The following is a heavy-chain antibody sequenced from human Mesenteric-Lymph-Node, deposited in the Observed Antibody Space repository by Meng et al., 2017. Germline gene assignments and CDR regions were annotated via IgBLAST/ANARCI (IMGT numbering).Heavy chain of an antibody. V-gene: IGHV4-59*01. Sequence: SETLSLTCTVSGGSISSYYWSWIRQPPGKGLEWIGYIYYSGSTNYNPSLKSRVTISVDTSTNQFSLKLSSVTATDTAVYYCARDRQFIPYGSGSYYNDRWFDPWGQGTLVTVSS. J-gene: IGHJ5*02. CDR3: ARDRQFIPYGSGSYYNDRWFDP. CDR1: GGSISSYY. CDR2: IYYSGST. D-gene: IGHD3-10*01.